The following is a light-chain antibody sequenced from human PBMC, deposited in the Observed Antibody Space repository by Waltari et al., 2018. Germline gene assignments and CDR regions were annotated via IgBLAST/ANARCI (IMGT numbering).Light chain of an antibody. CDR3: CSYAGNYLRV. J-gene: IGLJ3*02. CDR1: SSYVCGYNY. V-gene: IGLV2-11*01. CDR2: HVS. Sequence: QSALSQPRSLSGSPKQSVPLSCTGTSSYVCGYNYASWYQQYPGRAPKVVIYHVSKRPSGVPDRFSGSKYGNTASLTISGLQAEDEADYYCCSYAGNYLRVFGGGTRLTVL.